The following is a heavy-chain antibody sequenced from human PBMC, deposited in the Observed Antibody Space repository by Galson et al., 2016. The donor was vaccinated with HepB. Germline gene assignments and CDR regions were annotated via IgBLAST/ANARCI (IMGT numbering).Heavy chain of an antibody. D-gene: IGHD5-18*01. J-gene: IGHJ4*02. CDR3: ARDKNERGYSYGHFDY. CDR1: GGSIRSYY. V-gene: IGHV4-59*01. Sequence: SETLSLTCIVSGGSIRSYYWSWIRQSQRKGLEYLGYVHDNDSTNYNPSLQNRGTISLATSKKQLSLNLTSVTAADTAVYYCARDKNERGYSYGHFDYWGQGALVTVSS. CDR2: VHDNDST.